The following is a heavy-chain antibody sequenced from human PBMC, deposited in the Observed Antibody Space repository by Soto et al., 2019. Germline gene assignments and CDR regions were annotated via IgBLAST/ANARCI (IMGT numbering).Heavy chain of an antibody. D-gene: IGHD2-15*01. CDR1: GYIFTSYA. Sequence: GASVKVSCKASGYIFTSYAMHWVRQAPGQRLEWMGWINAGNGNTKYSQKFQGRVTITRDTSASTAYTKMSSLRSEDTTEYYCARVYCSGGGCYGIDYWGQGTLVTVSS. J-gene: IGHJ4*02. CDR3: ARVYCSGGGCYGIDY. CDR2: INAGNGNT. V-gene: IGHV1-3*01.